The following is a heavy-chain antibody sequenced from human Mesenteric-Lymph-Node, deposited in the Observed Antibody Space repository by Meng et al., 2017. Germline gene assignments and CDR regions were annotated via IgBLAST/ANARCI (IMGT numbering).Heavy chain of an antibody. D-gene: IGHD1-26*01. CDR2: SYWDDDK. V-gene: IGHV2-5*02. Sequence: SGPTLVKPTQTLTLTCTFSGFSLSTSGVGVGWIRQPPGKALEWLALSYWDDDKRYSPSLKSRLTITKNTSKNQVVLTMTDMDSVDTATYYCAHMGVGANHKDGFDYWGQGTLVTVSS. CDR1: GFSLSTSGVG. CDR3: AHMGVGANHKDGFDY. J-gene: IGHJ4*02.